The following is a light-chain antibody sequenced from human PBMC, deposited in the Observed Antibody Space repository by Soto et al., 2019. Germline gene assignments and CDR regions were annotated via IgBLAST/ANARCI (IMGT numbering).Light chain of an antibody. Sequence: EIVMTQSPATLSVSSGERATLSCRASQSVSSNLAWYQQKPGQAPRLLIYGASTRATGIPARFSGSGSGTEFTLTISSLQSEDFAVYYCQQYNNWPRTWTFGQGTKVEIK. CDR3: QQYNNWPRTWT. CDR1: QSVSSN. J-gene: IGKJ1*01. V-gene: IGKV3-15*01. CDR2: GAS.